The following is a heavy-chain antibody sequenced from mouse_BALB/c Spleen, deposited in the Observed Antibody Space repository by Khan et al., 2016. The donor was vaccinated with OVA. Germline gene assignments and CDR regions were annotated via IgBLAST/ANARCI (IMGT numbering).Heavy chain of an antibody. V-gene: IGHV1S135*01. CDR1: GYSFTSYY. D-gene: IGHD3-1*01. Sequence: VQLQQSGPELMKPGASVKISCKASGYSFTSYYIHWVKQSHGKSLEWIGYIDPFNGGTSYNQKFKGKATLTLDKSSSTAYTHLSSLTSEDSAVYFCARGELGLRAYAMDYWGQGTSVTVSS. CDR3: ARGELGLRAYAMDY. J-gene: IGHJ4*01. CDR2: IDPFNGGT.